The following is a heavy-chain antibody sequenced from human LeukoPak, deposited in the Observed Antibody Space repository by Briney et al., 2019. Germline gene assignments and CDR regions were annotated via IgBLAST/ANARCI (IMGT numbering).Heavy chain of an antibody. Sequence: GGSLRLSCAASGFTFSSYWMSWVRQAPGKGLEWVANINQDGSEKYYVDSVKGRFTISRDNAKNSLYLQMNSLRAEDTAVYYCARGYSSSWYDYYYYYMDVWGKGTTVTVSS. CDR1: GFTFSSYW. D-gene: IGHD6-13*01. CDR2: INQDGSEK. V-gene: IGHV3-7*01. CDR3: ARGYSSSWYDYYYYYMDV. J-gene: IGHJ6*03.